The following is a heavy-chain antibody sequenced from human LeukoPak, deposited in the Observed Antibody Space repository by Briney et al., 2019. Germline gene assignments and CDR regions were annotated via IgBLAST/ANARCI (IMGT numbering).Heavy chain of an antibody. D-gene: IGHD5-12*01. J-gene: IGHJ4*02. CDR2: ISTDGDGP. CDR3: ARTFNGFDPNFDH. Sequence: HPGGSLRLSCAASGFTFSNHAMNWVRQVPGKGLVWVSTISTDGDGPHYADSVKGRFTISRDNMKNTLYLQMDNLRDADTAVYFCARTFNGFDPNFDHWGQGTLVTVSS. V-gene: IGHV3-23*01. CDR1: GFTFSNHA.